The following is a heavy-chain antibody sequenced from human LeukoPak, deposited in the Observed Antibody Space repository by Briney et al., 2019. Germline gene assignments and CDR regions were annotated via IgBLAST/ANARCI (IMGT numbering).Heavy chain of an antibody. CDR1: GGSISSRNW. J-gene: IGHJ4*02. Sequence: PSETLSLTCAVSGGSISSRNWWGWVRQPPVKGLEWIGEISRTGNIDYDPSVRSRATISLDKSKSQFSLRLTSLTSADTAVYYCARGQGAADYWGQGILVIVSS. CDR2: ISRTGNI. D-gene: IGHD1-26*01. V-gene: IGHV4-4*02. CDR3: ARGQGAADY.